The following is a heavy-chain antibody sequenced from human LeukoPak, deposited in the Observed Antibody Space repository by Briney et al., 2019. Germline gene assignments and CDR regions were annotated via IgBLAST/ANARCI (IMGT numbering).Heavy chain of an antibody. V-gene: IGHV3-66*01. Sequence: GGSLRLSCAASGVTVSSNYMSWVRQAPGKGLEWVSVIYSGGSTYYADSVKGRFTISRDNSKNTLYLQMNSLRAEDTAVYYCASNVDTAMVGGDYYFDYWGQGTLVTVSS. J-gene: IGHJ4*02. CDR3: ASNVDTAMVGGDYYFDY. D-gene: IGHD5-18*01. CDR1: GVTVSSNY. CDR2: IYSGGST.